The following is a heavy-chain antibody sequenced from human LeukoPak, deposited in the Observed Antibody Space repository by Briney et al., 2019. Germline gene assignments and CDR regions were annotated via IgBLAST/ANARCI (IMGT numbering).Heavy chain of an antibody. J-gene: IGHJ4*02. CDR2: TSYDGSNK. V-gene: IGHV3-30*18. CDR3: AKEIYSDSSAYVDY. Sequence: GGSLRLSCAASGFTFSSYGIHWVRQAPGKGLEWVAVTSYDGSNKYYADSVKGRFTISRDNSKNTLYLQMNSLRAEDTAVYYCAKEIYSDSSAYVDYWGQGTLVTVSS. D-gene: IGHD3-22*01. CDR1: GFTFSSYG.